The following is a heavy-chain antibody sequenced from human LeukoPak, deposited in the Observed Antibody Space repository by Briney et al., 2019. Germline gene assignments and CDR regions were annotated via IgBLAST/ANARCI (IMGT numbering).Heavy chain of an antibody. D-gene: IGHD4-17*01. CDR3: ARIPDYGDFPYGMDV. J-gene: IGHJ6*02. V-gene: IGHV3-23*01. CDR2: ISGSSGLT. Sequence: PGGSLRLSCAASGFTFSNYAMSWVRQAPGRGLEWVSAISGSSGLTYYADSVKGRFTISRDNSKNTLFLQMNSLRAEDTAVYYCARIPDYGDFPYGMDVWGQGTTVTVSS. CDR1: GFTFSNYA.